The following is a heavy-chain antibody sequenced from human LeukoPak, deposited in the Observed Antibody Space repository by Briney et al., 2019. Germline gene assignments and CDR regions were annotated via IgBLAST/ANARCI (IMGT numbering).Heavy chain of an antibody. D-gene: IGHD4-23*01. CDR3: ARDPVVTRDDAFDI. V-gene: IGHV4-59*12. J-gene: IGHJ3*02. Sequence: SETLSLTCTVSGGSISSYYWSWIRQPPGKGLEWIGYIYYSGSTNYNPSLKSRVTISVDTSKNQFSLQLNSVTPEDTAVYYCARDPVVTRDDAFDIWGQGTMVTVSS. CDR2: IYYSGST. CDR1: GGSISSYY.